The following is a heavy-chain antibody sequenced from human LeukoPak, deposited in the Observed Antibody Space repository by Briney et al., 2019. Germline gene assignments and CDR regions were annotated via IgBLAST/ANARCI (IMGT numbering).Heavy chain of an antibody. J-gene: IGHJ4*02. CDR2: ISCDGSNK. CDR1: GFTFSSYA. CDR3: ARDAYGGFPGY. Sequence: SXRLSCAASGFTFSSYAMHWVRQAPGKGLEWVAVISCDGSNKYYADSVKGRFTISRDNSKNTPYLQMNSLRPEDTAVYYCARDAYGGFPGYWGQGTLVTVSS. V-gene: IGHV3-30-3*01. D-gene: IGHD4-23*01.